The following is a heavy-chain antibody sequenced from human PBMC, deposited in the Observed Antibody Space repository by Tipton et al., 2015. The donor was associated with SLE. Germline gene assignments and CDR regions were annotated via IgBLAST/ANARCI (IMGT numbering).Heavy chain of an antibody. CDR3: AKMWELPNFFHS. V-gene: IGHV3-23*03. CDR2: IYVGGHST. CDR1: GFNFDNSA. Sequence: SLRLSCAASGFNFDNSAMSWVRQAPGKGLEWVSLIYVGGHSTAYVDSVKGRFTVSRDDSRDTLFLQMNTLRADDTAIYYCAKMWELPNFFHSWGQGTLVTVSS. J-gene: IGHJ4*02. D-gene: IGHD1-26*01.